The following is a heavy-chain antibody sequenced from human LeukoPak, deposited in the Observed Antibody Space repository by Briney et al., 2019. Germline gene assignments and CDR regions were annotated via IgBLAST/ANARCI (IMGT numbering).Heavy chain of an antibody. J-gene: IGHJ5*02. V-gene: IGHV4-39*01. Sequence: SETLSLTCTVSGGSINNNNYYWGWIRRPAGKGVEWIGSIYYSGGTYYNPSLKSRVTISVDTSKNQFSLKLNSVTAADTAVYYCARRLTQYDCFDPWGQGILVTVSS. CDR2: IYYSGGT. D-gene: IGHD2-2*01. CDR1: GGSINNNNYY. CDR3: ARRLTQYDCFDP.